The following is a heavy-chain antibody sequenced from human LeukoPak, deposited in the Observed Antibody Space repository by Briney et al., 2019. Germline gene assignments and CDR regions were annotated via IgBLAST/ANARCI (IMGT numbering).Heavy chain of an antibody. V-gene: IGHV4-30-4*01. CDR2: IYYIGTA. D-gene: IGHD3-16*01. J-gene: IGHJ6*03. CDR1: GDSISIGDYR. CDR3: ARARGDSPRIYYYMDV. Sequence: SQTLPLTCSVSGDSISIGDYRWSWIRQSPGKGLEWIGYIYYIGTAYYNPSLRSRVALSADTSKNQFSLKLNSVTVADSAVYFCARARGDSPRIYYYMDVWGKGTTVTVSS.